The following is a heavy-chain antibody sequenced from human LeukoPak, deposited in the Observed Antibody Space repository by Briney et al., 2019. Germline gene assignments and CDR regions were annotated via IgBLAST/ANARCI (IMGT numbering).Heavy chain of an antibody. V-gene: IGHV4-59*01. Sequence: SETLSLTCTVSGGSMSSYYWSWIRQSPGKGLEWIGYIYYNGRTTNYNPSLKSRVTMSVDTSKNQFSLKLSSVTAADTAVYYCARPYSSNWYDAFHIWGQGTMVTVSS. CDR3: ARPYSSNWYDAFHI. D-gene: IGHD6-13*01. J-gene: IGHJ3*02. CDR1: GGSMSSYY. CDR2: IYYNGRTT.